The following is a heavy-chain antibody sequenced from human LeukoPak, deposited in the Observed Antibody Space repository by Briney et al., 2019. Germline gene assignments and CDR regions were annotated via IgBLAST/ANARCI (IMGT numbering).Heavy chain of an antibody. CDR2: IYSGGST. Sequence: PGGSLRLSCAASGFTVSSNYMSWVRQAPGKGLEWVSVIYSGGSTHHADSVKGRFTISRDNSKNTLYLQMNSLRAEDTAVYYCARGHISMIVAPYYMDVWGKGTTVTVSS. CDR3: ARGHISMIVAPYYMDV. J-gene: IGHJ6*03. CDR1: GFTVSSNY. V-gene: IGHV3-53*01. D-gene: IGHD3-22*01.